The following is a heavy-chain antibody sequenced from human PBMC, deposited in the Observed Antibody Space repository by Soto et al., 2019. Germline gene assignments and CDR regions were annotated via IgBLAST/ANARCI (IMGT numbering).Heavy chain of an antibody. J-gene: IGHJ4*02. CDR1: GGSISSGGYY. CDR2: IYYSGST. Sequence: QVQLPESGPGLVKPSQTLSLTCTVSGGSISSGGYYWGWIRQPPGKGLEWIGYIYYSGSTYYNPALKSRVTITVDTTKKQFSLKLSSVTAADTAVYYCARDVARGSGIKWGQGTLVTVS. CDR3: ARDVARGSGIK. D-gene: IGHD3-10*01. V-gene: IGHV4-31*03.